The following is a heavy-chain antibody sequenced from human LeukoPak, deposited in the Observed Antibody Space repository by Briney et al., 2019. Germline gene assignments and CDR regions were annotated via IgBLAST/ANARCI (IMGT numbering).Heavy chain of an antibody. J-gene: IGHJ4*02. V-gene: IGHV3-13*04. CDR3: ARGGYDILTGYHEPLDY. CDR2: IGTAGDT. Sequence: PGGSLRLSCAASGFTFSSYDMHWVRQATGKGLEWVSAIGTAGDTYYPGSVKGRFTISRENTKNSLYLQMNSLRAGDTAVYYCARGGYDILTGYHEPLDYWGQGTLVTVSS. D-gene: IGHD3-9*01. CDR1: GFTFSSYD.